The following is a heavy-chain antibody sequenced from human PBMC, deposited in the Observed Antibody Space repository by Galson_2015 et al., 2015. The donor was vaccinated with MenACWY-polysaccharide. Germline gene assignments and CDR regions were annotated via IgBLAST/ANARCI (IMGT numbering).Heavy chain of an antibody. CDR1: GYTFTSYG. D-gene: IGHD4-17*01. CDR2: ISAYNGNT. Sequence: SVKVSCKASGYTFTSYGNSWVRQAPGQGLEWMGWISAYNGNTNYAQKLQGRVTMTTDTSTSTAYMELRSLRSDDTAVYYCARADYGDYAFDYWGQGTLVTVSS. J-gene: IGHJ4*02. CDR3: ARADYGDYAFDY. V-gene: IGHV1-18*01.